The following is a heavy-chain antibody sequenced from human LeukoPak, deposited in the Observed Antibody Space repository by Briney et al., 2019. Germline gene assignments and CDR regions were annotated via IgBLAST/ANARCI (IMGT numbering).Heavy chain of an antibody. CDR1: GFTFSSYE. J-gene: IGHJ5*02. D-gene: IGHD2-21*02. V-gene: IGHV3-48*03. Sequence: GGSLRLSCAASGFTFSSYEMNWVRQAPGKGLEWVSYISSSGSTIYYADSVKGRFTISRDNAKNSLYLQMNSLRAEDTAVYYCAREVAYCGGDCSGGWFDPWGQGTLVTVSS. CDR2: ISSSGSTI. CDR3: AREVAYCGGDCSGGWFDP.